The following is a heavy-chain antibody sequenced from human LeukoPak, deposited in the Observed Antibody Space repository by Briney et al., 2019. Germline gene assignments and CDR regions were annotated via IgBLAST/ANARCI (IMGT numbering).Heavy chain of an antibody. CDR2: TNQSGTT. CDR1: GGSFSGYY. D-gene: IGHD3-22*01. V-gene: IGHV4-34*01. CDR3: ARGVNSPGITMIVVVIKGAYFDY. J-gene: IGHJ4*02. Sequence: SETLSLTCAVYGGSFSGYYWSGIRQPPGKGLEWIGETNQSGTTNYNPSLKSRVTISVDTSKNQFSLKLSSVTAADTAVYYCARGVNSPGITMIVVVIKGAYFDYWGQGTLVTVSS.